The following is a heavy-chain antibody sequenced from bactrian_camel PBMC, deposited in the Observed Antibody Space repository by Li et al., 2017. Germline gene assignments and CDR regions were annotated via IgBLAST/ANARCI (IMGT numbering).Heavy chain of an antibody. D-gene: IGHD2*01. V-gene: IGHV3S25*01. CDR1: GHTAGSNC. Sequence: LVESGGGSVQVGGSLRLSCAQSGHTAGSNCIGWYRQAPGKEPEGVASIYTAAGATYYDDSVQGRFTISQDKAKNTVYLQMDRLKPEDTAMYYCAAERGQLGGYCQRPMEFEYNYWGQGTQVTVS. CDR2: IYTAAGAT. J-gene: IGHJ4*01. CDR3: AAERGQLGGYCQRPMEFEYNY.